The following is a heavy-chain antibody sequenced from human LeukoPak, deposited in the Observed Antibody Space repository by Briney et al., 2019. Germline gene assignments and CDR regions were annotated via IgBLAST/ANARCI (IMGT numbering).Heavy chain of an antibody. CDR3: PRDPGAREVGFQY. J-gene: IGHJ4*02. Sequence: GGSLRLSCAASGFTVSSNYMSWVRQAPGKGLEWVSVIYSGGSTYYAASVKGRFTISRDNSKNKLYLQMNSLRAEHTAVYYCPRDPGAREVGFQYWGEKTLVTVS. D-gene: IGHD1-14*01. CDR1: GFTVSSNY. V-gene: IGHV3-53*01. CDR2: IYSGGST.